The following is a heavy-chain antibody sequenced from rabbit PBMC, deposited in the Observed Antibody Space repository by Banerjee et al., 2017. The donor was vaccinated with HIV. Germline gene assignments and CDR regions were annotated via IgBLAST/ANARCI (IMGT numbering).Heavy chain of an antibody. CDR1: GFSLSIYA. CDR3: ARGYVGYVGGGYVSYFNL. CDR2: MDNNSGNT. J-gene: IGHJ4*01. D-gene: IGHD8-1*01. V-gene: IGHV1S32*01. Sequence: QSLEESGGDLVKPGASLTLTCTVSGFSLSIYAVSWVRQAPGEGLELIACMDNNSGNTYYASWAKGRFTISRDTNENTVSLKMTSLTAADTATYFCARGYVGYVGGGYVSYFNLWGQGTLVTVS.